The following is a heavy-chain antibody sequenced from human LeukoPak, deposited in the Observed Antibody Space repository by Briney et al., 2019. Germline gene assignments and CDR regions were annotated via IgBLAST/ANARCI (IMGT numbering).Heavy chain of an antibody. CDR1: GGSISSGGYY. J-gene: IGHJ6*04. CDR3: ARERPSYYGMDV. Sequence: PSETLSLTCTVSGGSISSGGYYWSWIRQHPGKGLGWIGYIYYSGSTYYNPSLKSRVTISVDTSKNQFSLKLSSVTAAGTAVYYCARERPSYYGMDVWGKGTTVTVSS. CDR2: IYYSGST. V-gene: IGHV4-31*03.